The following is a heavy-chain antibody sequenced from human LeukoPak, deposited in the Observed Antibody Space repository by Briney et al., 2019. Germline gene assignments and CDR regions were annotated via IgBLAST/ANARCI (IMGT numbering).Heavy chain of an antibody. V-gene: IGHV4-4*07. CDR2: IYTSGST. CDR3: ARDRRGGSYLFYYYYYYMDV. Sequence: RTSETLSLTCTVSGGSISSYYWSWIRQPAGKGLEWIGRIYTSGSTNYNPSLKSRVTMSVDTSKNQFSLKLSSVTAADTAVYYCARDRRGGSYLFYYYYYYMDVWGKGTTVTVSS. J-gene: IGHJ6*03. D-gene: IGHD2-21*02. CDR1: GGSISSYY.